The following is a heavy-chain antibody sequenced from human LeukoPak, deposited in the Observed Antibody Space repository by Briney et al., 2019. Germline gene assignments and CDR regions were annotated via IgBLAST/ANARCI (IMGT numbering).Heavy chain of an antibody. D-gene: IGHD6-13*01. Sequence: PGGSLRLSCAASGFTFSSYAMSWVRQAPGKGLEWVSAISGSGGSTYYADSVKGRFTISRDNSKNTLYLQMNSLRAEDTAVYYCATRIAAGKYLDYWGQGTLVTVSS. CDR2: ISGSGGST. CDR3: ATRIAAGKYLDY. CDR1: GFTFSSYA. V-gene: IGHV3-23*01. J-gene: IGHJ4*02.